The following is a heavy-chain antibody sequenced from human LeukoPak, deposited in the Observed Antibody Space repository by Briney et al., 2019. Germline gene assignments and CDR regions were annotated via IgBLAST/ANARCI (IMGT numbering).Heavy chain of an antibody. Sequence: PSETLSLTCTVSGGSISSSSYYWGWIRQPPGKGLEWIGSIYYSGSTYYDPSLKSRVTISVDTSKNQFSLKLSSVTAADTAVYYCASLTTVIGLRFDYWGQGTLVTVSS. V-gene: IGHV4-39*07. CDR2: IYYSGST. CDR3: ASLTTVIGLRFDY. J-gene: IGHJ4*02. CDR1: GGSISSSSYY. D-gene: IGHD4-17*01.